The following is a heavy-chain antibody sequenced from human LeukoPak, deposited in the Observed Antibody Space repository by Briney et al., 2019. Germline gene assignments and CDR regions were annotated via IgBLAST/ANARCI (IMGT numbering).Heavy chain of an antibody. D-gene: IGHD5-24*01. CDR1: GGSISNYY. CDR3: ARHTAEKYNWFDR. V-gene: IGHV4-59*08. Sequence: SETLSLTCTVSGGSISNYYWSWIRQPPGKGLEWIGYIYYSGSTNYNPSLKSRVTISVDTSKNQFSLKLSSVTAADTAIYYCARHTAEKYNWFDRWGQGTLVTVSS. J-gene: IGHJ5*02. CDR2: IYYSGST.